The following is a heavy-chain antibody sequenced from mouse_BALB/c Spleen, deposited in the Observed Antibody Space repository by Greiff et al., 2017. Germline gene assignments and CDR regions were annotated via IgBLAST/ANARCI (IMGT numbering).Heavy chain of an antibody. CDR1: GFTFSSYG. Sequence: EVQLVESGGGLVQPGGSLKLSCAASGFTFSSYGMSWVHQTPDKRLELVATINSNGGSTYYPDSVKGRFTISRDNAKNTLYLQMSSLKSEDTAMYYCAYDYDDAWFAYWGQGTLVTVSA. V-gene: IGHV5-6-3*01. D-gene: IGHD2-4*01. J-gene: IGHJ3*01. CDR2: INSNGGST. CDR3: AYDYDDAWFAY.